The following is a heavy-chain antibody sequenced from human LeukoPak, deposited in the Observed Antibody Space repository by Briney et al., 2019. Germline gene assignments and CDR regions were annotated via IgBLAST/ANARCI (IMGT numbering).Heavy chain of an antibody. CDR3: ARDGHDYGGRGFDY. J-gene: IGHJ4*02. CDR2: IYENGGTT. V-gene: IGHV3-23*01. D-gene: IGHD4-23*01. CDR1: GFTFRSHA. Sequence: GGSLRLSCVGSGFTFRSHAMSWVRQAPEKGLEFVSGIYENGGTTYYADSVKGRFSISRDNSKNTLYLQMDSLRAEDTAVYYCARDGHDYGGRGFDYWGQGTLVTVSS.